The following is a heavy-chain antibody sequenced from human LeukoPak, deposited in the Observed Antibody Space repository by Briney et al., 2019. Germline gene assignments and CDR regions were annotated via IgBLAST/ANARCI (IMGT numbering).Heavy chain of an antibody. J-gene: IGHJ1*01. CDR2: IYYSGST. CDR3: ARQVRIKAPYFQH. Sequence: PSETLSLTCTVSGGSISSDYWSWIRQPPGKGLEWIGYIYYSGSTNYNPSLKSRVTISVDTSKTHLSLKLSSVTAADTAVYYCARQVRIKAPYFQHWGQGTLVTVSS. V-gene: IGHV4-59*08. CDR1: GGSISSDY. D-gene: IGHD2/OR15-2a*01.